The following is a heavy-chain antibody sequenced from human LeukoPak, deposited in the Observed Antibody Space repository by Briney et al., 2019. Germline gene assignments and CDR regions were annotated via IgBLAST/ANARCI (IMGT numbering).Heavy chain of an antibody. J-gene: IGHJ4*02. CDR2: IKEDGSEK. Sequence: GGSLRLSCAASGFTFKTYWMHWVRQAPGKGLEWVANIKEDGSEKYYVGSVKGRFTISRDNADNSLYLQMGSLRDEDTAVYYCARAWDCSGDSCYWGGFANWGQGTLVTVSS. V-gene: IGHV3-7*04. CDR1: GFTFKTYW. D-gene: IGHD2-15*01. CDR3: ARAWDCSGDSCYWGGFAN.